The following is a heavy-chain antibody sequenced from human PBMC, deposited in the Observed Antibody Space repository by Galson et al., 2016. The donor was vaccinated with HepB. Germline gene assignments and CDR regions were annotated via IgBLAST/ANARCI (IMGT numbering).Heavy chain of an antibody. CDR1: EYTFSNYD. Sequence: SVKVSCKASEYTFSNYDINWVRQATGQGPEYMGWINPRSGNTGYAQKFQDRVTMTRNTAITTAYMELSSLTSEDTAVYYCVREPRGGTMSKVMDVWGQGTTVTVS. CDR2: INPRSGNT. J-gene: IGHJ6*02. CDR3: VREPRGGTMSKVMDV. D-gene: IGHD2-15*01. V-gene: IGHV1-8*01.